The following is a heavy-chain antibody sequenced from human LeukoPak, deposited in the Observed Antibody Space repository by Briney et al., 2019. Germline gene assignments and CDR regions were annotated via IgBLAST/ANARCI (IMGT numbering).Heavy chain of an antibody. CDR1: GYTFTNHP. J-gene: IGHJ4*02. D-gene: IGHD5-12*01. V-gene: IGHV1-2*02. CDR2: INPSSGDT. CDR3: ARERYTAYGNFDY. Sequence: VASVKVSCKASGYTFTNHPMHWVRQAPGQGLEWMGWINPSSGDTNYVQKFQGRVTMTRDPSISTAYMELSGLRADDTAVYYCARERYTAYGNFDYWGQGTQVTVSS.